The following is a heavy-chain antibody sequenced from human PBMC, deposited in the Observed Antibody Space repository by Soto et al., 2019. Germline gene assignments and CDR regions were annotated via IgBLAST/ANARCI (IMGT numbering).Heavy chain of an antibody. CDR1: GYTFTGYY. V-gene: IGHV1-2*04. CDR2: INPNSGGT. J-gene: IGHJ6*02. D-gene: IGHD3-3*01. CDR3: ARSYYDFWSGYSRYYYGMDV. Sequence: ASVKVSCKASGYTFTGYYMHWVRQAPGQGLEWMGWINPNSGGTNYAQKFQGWVTMTRDTSISTAYMELSRLRSDDTAVYYCARSYYDFWSGYSRYYYGMDVWGQGTTVTV.